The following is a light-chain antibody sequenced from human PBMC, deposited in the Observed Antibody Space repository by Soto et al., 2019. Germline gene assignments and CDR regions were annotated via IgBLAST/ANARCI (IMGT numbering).Light chain of an antibody. Sequence: QSALTQPASVSGSPGQSITISCTEASSDIGGHKYVSWYQQHPGKAPKVMIYDVSNRPSGVSNRFSGSKSGNTASLTISGLQAEDEADYYCSSYTSSYTLVFGGGTKLTV. CDR2: DVS. CDR1: SSDIGGHKY. V-gene: IGLV2-14*03. CDR3: SSYTSSYTLV. J-gene: IGLJ2*01.